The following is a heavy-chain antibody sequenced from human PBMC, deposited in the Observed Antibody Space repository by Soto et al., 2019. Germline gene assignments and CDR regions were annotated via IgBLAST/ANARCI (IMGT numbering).Heavy chain of an antibody. J-gene: IGHJ4*02. Sequence: QVQLVESGGGVVQPGRSLRLSCAASGFTFSSYAMHWVRQAPGKGLEWVAVISYDGSNKYYADSVKGRFTISRDNSKNTLYLQMNSLRAEDTAVYYCARLYSPLAGGQGTLVTVSS. CDR2: ISYDGSNK. V-gene: IGHV3-30-3*01. CDR1: GFTFSSYA. D-gene: IGHD2-15*01. CDR3: ARLYSPLA.